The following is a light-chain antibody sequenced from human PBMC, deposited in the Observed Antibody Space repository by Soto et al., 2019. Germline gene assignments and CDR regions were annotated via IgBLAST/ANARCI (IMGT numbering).Light chain of an antibody. CDR1: QSISSY. J-gene: IGKJ5*01. CDR2: AAS. Sequence: DIQMTQSPPSLSASVGDRVTITCRASQSISSYLNWYQQKPGKAPKLLIYAASSLQSGVPSRFSGSGSGTEFTLTISSLQPDDFATYYCQQYNSYIYTFGQGTRLEI. V-gene: IGKV1-39*01. CDR3: QQYNSYIYT.